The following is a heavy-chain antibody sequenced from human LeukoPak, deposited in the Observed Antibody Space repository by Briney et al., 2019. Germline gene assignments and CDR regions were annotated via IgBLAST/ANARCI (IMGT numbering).Heavy chain of an antibody. CDR3: ARSYYYDSSGYPY. CDR1: GGSISSSSYY. CDR2: IYYSGST. J-gene: IGHJ4*02. V-gene: IGHV4-39*01. D-gene: IGHD3-22*01. Sequence: SETLSLTCAVSGGSISSSSYYWGWLRQPPGKGLEGIGSIYYSGSTYYNPSLKSRVTISVDTSKNQFSLKLSSVTAADTAVYYCARSYYYDSSGYPYWGQGTLVTVSS.